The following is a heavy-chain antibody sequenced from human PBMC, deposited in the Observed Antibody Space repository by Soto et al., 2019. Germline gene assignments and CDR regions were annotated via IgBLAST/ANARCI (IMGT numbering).Heavy chain of an antibody. D-gene: IGHD6-13*01. CDR1: GFSLSTSGVG. CDR2: IYWDDDK. CDR3: AHRPSIAAAGGWFDP. Sequence: QITLKESGPTLVKPTQTLALTCTFSGFSLSTSGVGVGWIRQPPGKALEWLALIYWDDDKRYSPSLKSRLTITKDTSKNQVVLTMTNMDPVDTATYYCAHRPSIAAAGGWFDPWGQGTLVTVSS. J-gene: IGHJ5*02. V-gene: IGHV2-5*02.